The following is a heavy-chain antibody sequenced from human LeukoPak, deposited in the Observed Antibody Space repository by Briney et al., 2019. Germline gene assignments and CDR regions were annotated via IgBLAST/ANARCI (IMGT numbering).Heavy chain of an antibody. CDR2: ISGSGGTT. V-gene: IGHV3-23*01. J-gene: IGHJ5*02. Sequence: GGSLRLSCAASGFTFISYAMSWVRQAPGKGLEWVSAISGSGGTTYYADSVKGRFTISRDNSKNTLYLLMNSLRAEDTAVYYCAKDFHCTSTSCYSRDWFDPWGQGTLVTVSS. D-gene: IGHD2-2*01. CDR1: GFTFISYA. CDR3: AKDFHCTSTSCYSRDWFDP.